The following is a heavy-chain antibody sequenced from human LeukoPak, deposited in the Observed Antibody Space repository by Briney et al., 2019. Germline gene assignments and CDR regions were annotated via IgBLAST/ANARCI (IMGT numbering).Heavy chain of an antibody. CDR1: GGSFSGYY. CDR3: ARDRGYSYGRYYYYYYYMDV. Sequence: PSETLSLTCAVYGGSFSGYYWSWIRQPPGKGLEWIGEINHSGSTNYNPSLKSRVTISVDTSKNQFSLKLSSVTAADTAVYYCARDRGYSYGRYYYYYYYMDVWGKGTTVTVSS. V-gene: IGHV4-34*01. D-gene: IGHD5-18*01. CDR2: INHSGST. J-gene: IGHJ6*03.